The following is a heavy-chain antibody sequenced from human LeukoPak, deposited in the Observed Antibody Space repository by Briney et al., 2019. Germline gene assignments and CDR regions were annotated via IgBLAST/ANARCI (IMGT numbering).Heavy chain of an antibody. CDR2: IYSGGST. J-gene: IGHJ4*02. CDR3: ASGYSGYDPIGYFDY. V-gene: IGHV3-66*01. D-gene: IGHD5-12*01. Sequence: GGSLRLSCAASGFTVSSNYMSWVRQAPGKGLEWVSVIYSGGSTYYADSVKGRFTISRDNSKNTLYLQMNSLRAEDTAVYYCASGYSGYDPIGYFDYWGQGALVTVSS. CDR1: GFTVSSNY.